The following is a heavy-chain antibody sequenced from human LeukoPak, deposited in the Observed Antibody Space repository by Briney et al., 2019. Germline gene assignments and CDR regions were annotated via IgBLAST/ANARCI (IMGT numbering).Heavy chain of an antibody. Sequence: SETLSLTCTVSGGSLSSTSSYWGWIRQPPGKGLEWIGYIHYSGNTNYNPSLKSRVTISFDTSKNQFPLNLISATAADTAVYYCARLPGGYWGQGTLVIVSS. CDR2: IHYSGNT. V-gene: IGHV4-39*01. CDR1: GGSLSSTSSY. D-gene: IGHD1-26*01. CDR3: ARLPGGY. J-gene: IGHJ4*02.